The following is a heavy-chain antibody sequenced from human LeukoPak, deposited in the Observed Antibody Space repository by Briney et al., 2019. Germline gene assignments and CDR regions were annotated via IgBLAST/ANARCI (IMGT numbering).Heavy chain of an antibody. CDR1: GYTFTSYA. V-gene: IGHV1-3*03. D-gene: IGHD1-26*01. CDR2: INAGNGNT. CDR3: ARVSGATEAGFDY. Sequence: GASVKVSCKASGYTFTSYAMHWVRQAPGQRLEWMGWINAGNGNTKYSQEFQGRVTMTRDTSTSTVYMELSSLRSEDTAVYYCARVSGATEAGFDYWGQGTLVTVSS. J-gene: IGHJ4*02.